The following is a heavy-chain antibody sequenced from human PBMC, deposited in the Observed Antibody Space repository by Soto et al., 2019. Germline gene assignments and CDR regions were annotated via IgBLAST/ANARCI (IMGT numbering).Heavy chain of an antibody. CDR3: ARSQGSSTSLEIYYYYYYGMDG. Sequence: GGSLRLSCAASGFTFSSYSMNWVRQAPGKGLEWVSSISSSSSYIYYADSVKGRFTISRDNAKNSLYLQMNSLRSEDTAVYYCARSQGSSTSLEIYYYYYYGMDGWGQGTTVTVSS. CDR2: ISSSSSYI. J-gene: IGHJ6*02. D-gene: IGHD2-2*01. CDR1: GFTFSSYS. V-gene: IGHV3-21*04.